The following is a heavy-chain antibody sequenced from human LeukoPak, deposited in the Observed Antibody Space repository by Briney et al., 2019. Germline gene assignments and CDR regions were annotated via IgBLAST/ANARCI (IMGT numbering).Heavy chain of an antibody. J-gene: IGHJ3*02. V-gene: IGHV4-4*07. D-gene: IGHD3-22*01. CDR3: ARDKMRTTYYDSSGSEAFDI. CDR2: IYTSGST. Sequence: SETLSLTCTVSGGSISSYYWSWIRQPAGKGLEWIGRIYTSGSTNYNPSLKSRVTMSVDTSKNQFSLKLSSVTAADTAVYYCARDKMRTTYYDSSGSEAFDIWGQGTMVTVSS. CDR1: GGSISSYY.